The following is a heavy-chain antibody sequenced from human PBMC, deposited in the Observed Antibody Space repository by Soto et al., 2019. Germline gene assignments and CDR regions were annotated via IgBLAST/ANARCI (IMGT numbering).Heavy chain of an antibody. V-gene: IGHV1-18*04. J-gene: IGHJ6*02. D-gene: IGHD5-18*01. Sequence: QVQLVQSGAEVKKPGASVKVSCKASGYTFTSYGISWVRQAPGQGLEWMGWISAYNGNTNYAQKLQGRVTMTTDTSTSTAYMDLRSLRSDDTAVYYCARDEDTAMVTGYYYYGMDVWGQGTTVTVSS. CDR3: ARDEDTAMVTGYYYYGMDV. CDR1: GYTFTSYG. CDR2: ISAYNGNT.